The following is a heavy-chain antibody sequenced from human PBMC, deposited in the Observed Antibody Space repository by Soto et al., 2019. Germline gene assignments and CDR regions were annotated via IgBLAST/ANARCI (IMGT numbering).Heavy chain of an antibody. CDR2: ISYDGSNK. CDR1: GFTFSSYG. V-gene: IGHV3-30*18. CDR3: AKDRGYCSSTSCRNQHWYFDL. Sequence: QVQLVESGGGVVRPGRSLRLSCAASGFTFSSYGIHWVRQAPGKGLEWVAVISYDGSNKSYVDSVKGRFTISRDNSKNTLYLQMNSLRAEDTAVYYCAKDRGYCSSTSCRNQHWYFDLWGRGTLVTVSS. J-gene: IGHJ2*01. D-gene: IGHD2-2*01.